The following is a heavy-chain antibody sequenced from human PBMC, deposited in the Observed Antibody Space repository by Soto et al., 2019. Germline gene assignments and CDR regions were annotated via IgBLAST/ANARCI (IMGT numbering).Heavy chain of an antibody. V-gene: IGHV1-69*13. CDR1: GGSFSNFG. D-gene: IGHD5-12*01. CDR3: AREGSGYNF. J-gene: IGHJ4*02. CDR2: IVPVFGRP. Sequence: SVKVSCKASGGSFSNFGIRWVRQAPGQGLEWMGGIVPVFGRPNYAQRFRGRLTITADESTSTGYMELISLRSDDTAVYYGAREGSGYNFWGQGTQVTVSS.